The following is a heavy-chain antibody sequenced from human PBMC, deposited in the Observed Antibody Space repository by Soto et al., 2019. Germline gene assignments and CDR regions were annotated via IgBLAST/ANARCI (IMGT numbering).Heavy chain of an antibody. CDR2: ISGSGGST. Sequence: EVQLLESGGGLLQPGGSLRLSCAASGFTFSNYAMSWVRQAPGKGLEWVSAISGSGGSTYYADSLKGRFTISRDNSKTALYLKLNSLRTEETAVDYCAKESNWDYLASRGYYRLRDENWGQGTLVTVSS. D-gene: IGHD3-22*01. CDR1: GFTFSNYA. CDR3: AKESNWDYLASRGYYRLRDEN. J-gene: IGHJ4*02. V-gene: IGHV3-23*01.